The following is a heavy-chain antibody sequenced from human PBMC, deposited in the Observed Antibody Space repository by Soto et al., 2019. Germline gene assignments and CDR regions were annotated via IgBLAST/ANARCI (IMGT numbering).Heavy chain of an antibody. J-gene: IGHJ3*02. Sequence: PGGSMRVSKTAAGLKFINHCGRWVSQEPGKGLEWVAVIWYDGSNKYYADSVKGRFTISRDNSKNTLYLQMNSLRAEDTAVYYCVRESRPMIVVAMGAFDIWGQGTMVTVSS. CDR2: IWYDGSNK. D-gene: IGHD3-22*01. V-gene: IGHV3-33*01. CDR1: GLKFINHC. CDR3: VRESRPMIVVAMGAFDI.